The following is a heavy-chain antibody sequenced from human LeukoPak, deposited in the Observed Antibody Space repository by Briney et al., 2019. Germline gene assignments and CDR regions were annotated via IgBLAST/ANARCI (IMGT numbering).Heavy chain of an antibody. D-gene: IGHD2-8*01. CDR1: GFTFSRHN. V-gene: IGHV3-21*01. Sequence: GGSLRLSCAASGFTFSRHNMNWVRQAPGKGLEWVSSISSSSSYIYYADSVKGRFTISRDNAKNSLYLQMNSLRAEDTAVYYCARDHCTNGVCYGGYWGQGTLVTVSS. CDR3: ARDHCTNGVCYGGY. J-gene: IGHJ4*02. CDR2: ISSSSSYI.